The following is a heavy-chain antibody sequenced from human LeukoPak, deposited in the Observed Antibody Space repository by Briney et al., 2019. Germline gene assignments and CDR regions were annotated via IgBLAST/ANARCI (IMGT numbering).Heavy chain of an antibody. V-gene: IGHV4-61*02. CDR1: GGSISSGSYY. Sequence: PSQTLSLTCTVSGGSISSGSYYWSWIRQPAGKGLEWIGRIYTSGSTNYNPSLKSRVTISVDTSKNQFSLKLSSVTAADTAVYYCARMWLALEFDPWGQGTLVTVSS. CDR3: ARMWLALEFDP. CDR2: IYTSGST. D-gene: IGHD5-12*01. J-gene: IGHJ5*02.